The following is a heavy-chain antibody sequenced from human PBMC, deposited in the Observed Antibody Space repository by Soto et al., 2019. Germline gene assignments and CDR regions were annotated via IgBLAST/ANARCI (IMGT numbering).Heavy chain of an antibody. Sequence: QVQLVQSGAEVKRPGSSVKVSCKASGDTFNFDSINWVHQAPGLGLEWMGRVNPIVSMSNYAQRFQGRVTMTADKSTSTAYMELSGLRSEDTAIYYCATSYGSGYRAFDYWGQGALGTVSS. CDR2: VNPIVSMS. CDR3: ATSYGSGYRAFDY. D-gene: IGHD3-10*01. J-gene: IGHJ4*02. V-gene: IGHV1-69*04. CDR1: GDTFNFDS.